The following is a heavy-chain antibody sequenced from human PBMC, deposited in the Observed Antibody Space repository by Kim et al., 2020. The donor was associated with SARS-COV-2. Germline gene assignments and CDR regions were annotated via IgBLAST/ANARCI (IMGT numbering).Heavy chain of an antibody. CDR1: GFTFSSYG. CDR3: ARDRGYSGYDWDGYFDY. D-gene: IGHD5-12*01. CDR2: ISYDGSNK. Sequence: GGSLRLSCAASGFTFSSYGMHWVRQAPGKGLEWVAVISYDGSNKYYADSVKGRFTISRDNSKNTLYLQMNSLRAEDTAVYYCARDRGYSGYDWDGYFDYWGQGTLVTVSS. J-gene: IGHJ4*02. V-gene: IGHV3-33*05.